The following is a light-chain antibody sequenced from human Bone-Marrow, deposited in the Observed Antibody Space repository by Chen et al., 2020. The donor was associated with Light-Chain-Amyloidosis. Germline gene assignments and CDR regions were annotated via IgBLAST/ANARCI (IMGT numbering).Light chain of an antibody. CDR1: SSNIGANT. CDR2: SNN. CDR3: AAGDDNLNGWV. J-gene: IGLJ3*02. Sequence: SVLTQPPSASGTPGQRVTISCSGSSSNIGANTVNWYQQFPGTAPKLLIYSNNQRPSGVPDRFSGSKSGTSASLAISGLQSEDETDYSCAAGDDNLNGWVFGGGTKLTVL. V-gene: IGLV1-44*01.